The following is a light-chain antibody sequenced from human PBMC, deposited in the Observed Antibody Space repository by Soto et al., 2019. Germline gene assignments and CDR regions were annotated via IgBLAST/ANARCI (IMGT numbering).Light chain of an antibody. Sequence: DIVVTQSPLSLSATPGEPASISCRSSQSLLHNNGYNYLDWYLQKPGQSPQLLIYLGANRASGVPDRFSGSGSGTDFTLKISRVEAEDVGVYYCMQGLQTLTFGGGTKVEIK. CDR3: MQGLQTLT. J-gene: IGKJ4*01. V-gene: IGKV2-28*01. CDR2: LGA. CDR1: QSLLHNNGYNY.